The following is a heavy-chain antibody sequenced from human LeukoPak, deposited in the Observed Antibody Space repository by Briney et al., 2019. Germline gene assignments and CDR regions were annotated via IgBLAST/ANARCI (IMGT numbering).Heavy chain of an antibody. J-gene: IGHJ5*02. D-gene: IGHD4-17*01. Sequence: GSLRLSRVASGFRFSGYGMHWIRQAPGKGLEWVGVIWYDGSRKEYADSAKGRFTISRDDSKNTLYLQMDSLRVEDTAVYYCARVYYGDGAWGQGTLVTVSS. CDR3: ARVYYGDGA. CDR2: IWYDGSRK. CDR1: GFRFSGYG. V-gene: IGHV3-33*01.